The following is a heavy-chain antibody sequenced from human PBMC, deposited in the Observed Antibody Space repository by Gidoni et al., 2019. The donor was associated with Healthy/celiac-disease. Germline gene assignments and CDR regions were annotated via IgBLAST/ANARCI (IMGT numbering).Heavy chain of an antibody. CDR3: AKVPAYYDSSGYPTYYYGMDV. D-gene: IGHD3-22*01. CDR1: GFTFDDYA. V-gene: IGHV3-9*01. J-gene: IGHJ6*02. CDR2: ISWNSGSI. Sequence: EVQLVESGGGLVQPGRSLRLYCAASGFTFDDYAMHWVRQAPGKGLEWVSGISWNSGSIGYAYSVKGRFTISRDNAKNSLNLQMNSLRAEDTALYYCAKVPAYYDSSGYPTYYYGMDVWGQGTTVTVSS.